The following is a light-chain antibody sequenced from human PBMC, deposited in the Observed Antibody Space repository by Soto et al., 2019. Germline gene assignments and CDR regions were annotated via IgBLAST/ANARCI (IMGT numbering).Light chain of an antibody. Sequence: QSSLTQPRSVSGSPGQSVTISCTGTRSDVGGYAYVSWYQQLPGKAPKLMIYDVIMRPSGVPDRFSGSKSGNTASLAISGLQAEDEADYYCCSYAGSYSWVFGGGTRLTVL. CDR1: RSDVGGYAY. V-gene: IGLV2-11*01. CDR2: DVI. J-gene: IGLJ2*01. CDR3: CSYAGSYSWV.